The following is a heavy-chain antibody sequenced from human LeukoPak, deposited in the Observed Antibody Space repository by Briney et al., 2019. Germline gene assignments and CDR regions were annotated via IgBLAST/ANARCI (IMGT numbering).Heavy chain of an antibody. V-gene: IGHV3-30*02. CDR3: AKEWGDSYGYLPADY. D-gene: IGHD5-18*01. Sequence: DSVKGRFTISRDNSKNTLDLQMHSLRVEDTAVYYCAKEWGDSYGYLPADYWGRGTLVTVSS. J-gene: IGHJ4*02.